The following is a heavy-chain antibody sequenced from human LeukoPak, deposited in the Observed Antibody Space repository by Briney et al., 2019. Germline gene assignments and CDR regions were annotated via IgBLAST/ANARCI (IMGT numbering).Heavy chain of an antibody. D-gene: IGHD2/OR15-2a*01. CDR3: ARGHNSFDI. CDR2: SRNKANSYTT. Sequence: GGSLRLSCAASGFTLSDHFMDWVRQAPGKGLEWVGRSRNKANSYTTVYAASVKGRFTISRDDSANSLYLQMNSLEVEDTAVYFCARGHNSFDIWGQGTMVTVSP. V-gene: IGHV3-72*01. CDR1: GFTLSDHF. J-gene: IGHJ3*02.